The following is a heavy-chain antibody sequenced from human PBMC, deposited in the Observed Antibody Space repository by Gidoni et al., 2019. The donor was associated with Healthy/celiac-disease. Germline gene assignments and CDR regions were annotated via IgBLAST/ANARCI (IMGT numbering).Heavy chain of an antibody. CDR1: GFSLSTSGVG. CDR2: IYWDDDK. D-gene: IGHD5-18*01. V-gene: IGHV2-5*02. Sequence: QITLQESGPTLVKPTQTLTLTCTFSGFSLSTSGVGVGWIRQPPGKALEWLALIYWDDDKRYSPSLKSRLTITKDTSKNQVVLTMTNMDPVDTATYYCAHQTAMVSNDAFDIWGQGTMVTVSS. CDR3: AHQTAMVSNDAFDI. J-gene: IGHJ3*02.